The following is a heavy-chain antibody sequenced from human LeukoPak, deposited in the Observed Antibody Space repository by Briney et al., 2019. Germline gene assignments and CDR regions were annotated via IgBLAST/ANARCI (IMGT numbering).Heavy chain of an antibody. Sequence: PSETLSLTRSVSGASMHNHYWSWIRQPPGKALEWIGYVSDSGTTHYNPSLKSRVSMSVDTSKNEFSLRLSSVTAADTALYYCATRPAETTWFGVFDYWSRGTLVTVSS. CDR1: GASMHNHY. V-gene: IGHV4-59*11. CDR3: ATRPAETTWFGVFDY. J-gene: IGHJ4*02. CDR2: VSDSGTT. D-gene: IGHD3-10*01.